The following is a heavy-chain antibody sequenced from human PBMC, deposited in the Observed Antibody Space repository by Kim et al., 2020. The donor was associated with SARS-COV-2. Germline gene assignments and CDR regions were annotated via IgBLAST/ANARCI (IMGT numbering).Heavy chain of an antibody. D-gene: IGHD1-20*01. Sequence: SETLSLTCTVSGGSIRSSFYYWGWIRQPPGMGLEWIGSISYSGSTYYNPSLKSRVTISVDMSKNQFSLRLSSVTAADTAVYYCARFYSWNDRTDYYYYYMDVWGKGTTVTVSS. CDR2: ISYSGST. CDR3: ARFYSWNDRTDYYYYYMDV. J-gene: IGHJ6*03. V-gene: IGHV4-39*01. CDR1: GGSIRSSFYY.